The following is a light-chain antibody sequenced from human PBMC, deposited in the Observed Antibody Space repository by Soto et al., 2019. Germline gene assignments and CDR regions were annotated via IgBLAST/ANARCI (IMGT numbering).Light chain of an antibody. Sequence: AIQLTQSPSSLSASVGDRVTITCRASQGISSYLAWYQQKPGKAPQVLISDASKLKSGVPSRFSGSGSGTEFTLTISSLQPEDFATYHCQQYNSFPWTFGQGTKVDIK. J-gene: IGKJ1*01. CDR3: QQYNSFPWT. CDR2: DAS. V-gene: IGKV1-13*02. CDR1: QGISSY.